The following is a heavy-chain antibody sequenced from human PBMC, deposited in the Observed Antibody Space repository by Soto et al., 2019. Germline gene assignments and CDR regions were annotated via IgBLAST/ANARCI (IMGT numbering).Heavy chain of an antibody. Sequence: QVQLVESGGGVVQPGRSLRLSCAASGFTFSSYGMHWVRQAPGKGLEWVAVIWYDGSNKYYADSVKGRFTISRDNSKNTLYLQMNSLRAEDTAVYYCARDFRRRSYDFWSGYPYYFDYWGQGTLVTVSS. CDR1: GFTFSSYG. D-gene: IGHD3-3*01. CDR3: ARDFRRRSYDFWSGYPYYFDY. V-gene: IGHV3-33*01. CDR2: IWYDGSNK. J-gene: IGHJ4*02.